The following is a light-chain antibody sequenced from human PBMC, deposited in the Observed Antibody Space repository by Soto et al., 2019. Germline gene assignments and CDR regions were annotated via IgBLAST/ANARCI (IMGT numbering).Light chain of an antibody. CDR2: GAS. Sequence: EVVLTQSPATVSLSPGDRATLSCRASQSISSYVNWFQQKPGQPPRLLIYGASNWVTGIPDRISGSGSGTDFTLTISSLEPEDAAVYYCQQNYNLEATFGQGTKVEIK. V-gene: IGKV3-11*01. CDR1: QSISSY. CDR3: QQNYNLEAT. J-gene: IGKJ1*01.